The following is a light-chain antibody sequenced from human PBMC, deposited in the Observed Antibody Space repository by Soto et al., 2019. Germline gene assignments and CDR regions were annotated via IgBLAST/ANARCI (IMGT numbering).Light chain of an antibody. CDR3: QQLNSYPSIT. CDR1: QDISSS. Sequence: DIQLTQSPSFLSASVGDRVTITCRASQDISSSLAWYQQKPGKAPKLLIYAASTLHGGVPSRFSGSGSGTEFTLTISSLQPEDFATYYCQQLNSYPSITFGQGTRLEIK. V-gene: IGKV1-9*01. J-gene: IGKJ5*01. CDR2: AAS.